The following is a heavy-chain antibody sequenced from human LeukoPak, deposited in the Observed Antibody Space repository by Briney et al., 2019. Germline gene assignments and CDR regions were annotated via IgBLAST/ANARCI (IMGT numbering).Heavy chain of an antibody. J-gene: IGHJ6*04. CDR2: IKSKADGGTT. D-gene: IGHD3-10*01. V-gene: IGHV3-15*01. CDR1: GFTFSNAW. CDR3: TLLWFGDSAYYYYGMDV. Sequence: GGSLRLSCAASGFTFSNAWMSWVRQAPGKGLEWVGRIKSKADGGTTDYAAPVKGRFTISRDDSKNTLYLQMNSLKTEDTAVYYCTLLWFGDSAYYYYGMDVWGKGTTVTVSS.